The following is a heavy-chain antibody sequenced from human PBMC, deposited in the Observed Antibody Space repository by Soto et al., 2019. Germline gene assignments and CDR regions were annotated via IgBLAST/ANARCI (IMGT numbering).Heavy chain of an antibody. J-gene: IGHJ6*02. CDR2: INPNSGGT. Sequence: GASVKVSCKASGYTFTGYYMHWVRQAPGQGLEWMGWINPNSGGTNYAQKFQGWVTMTRDTSISTAYMELSRLRSDDTAVYYYARGRGLRFLEWLSQTPYYYYGMDVWGQGTTVTVSS. D-gene: IGHD3-3*01. V-gene: IGHV1-2*04. CDR3: ARGRGLRFLEWLSQTPYYYYGMDV. CDR1: GYTFTGYY.